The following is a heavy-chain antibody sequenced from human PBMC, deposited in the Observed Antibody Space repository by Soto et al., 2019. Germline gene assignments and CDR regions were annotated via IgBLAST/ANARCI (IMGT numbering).Heavy chain of an antibody. D-gene: IGHD4-17*01. J-gene: IGHJ4*02. V-gene: IGHV4-4*07. Sequence: QVQLQESGPGLVKPSETLSLTCTVSGGSIISYYWSWLRQPAGKGLEWIGRIYSTGTTTYNPALKSRVTMSVDRSKNQFSLKLTSVTAADTAVYYCAREAGDDHGDFDDYWGQGTQVTVSS. CDR3: AREAGDDHGDFDDY. CDR1: GGSIISYY. CDR2: IYSTGTT.